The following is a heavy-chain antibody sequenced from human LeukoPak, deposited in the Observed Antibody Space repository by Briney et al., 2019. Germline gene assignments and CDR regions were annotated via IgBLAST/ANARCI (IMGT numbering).Heavy chain of an antibody. Sequence: GGSLRLSCAASGFTFSSYEMNWVRQAPGRGLEWVSYISSSGSTIYYAGSVKGRFTIPRDNAKNSLFLQMNSLRAEDTAVYYCARQVWFDPWGQGTLVTVSS. CDR1: GFTFSSYE. CDR2: ISSSGSTI. J-gene: IGHJ5*02. V-gene: IGHV3-48*03. CDR3: ARQVWFDP.